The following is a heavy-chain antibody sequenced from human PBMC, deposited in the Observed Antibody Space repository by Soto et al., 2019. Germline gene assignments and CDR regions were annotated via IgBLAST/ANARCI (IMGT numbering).Heavy chain of an antibody. Sequence: PGGSLGLSCTASGFTFGGYAMSWFLQAPGKGLEWVGFIRSKAYGGTTEYAASVKGRFTISRDDSKSIAYLQMNSLKTEDTAVYYCTSRSLLRLWFGELLQLPHFDYWGQGTLVTGSS. CDR2: IRSKAYGGTT. D-gene: IGHD3-10*01. CDR1: GFTFGGYA. J-gene: IGHJ4*02. CDR3: TSRSLLRLWFGELLQLPHFDY. V-gene: IGHV3-49*03.